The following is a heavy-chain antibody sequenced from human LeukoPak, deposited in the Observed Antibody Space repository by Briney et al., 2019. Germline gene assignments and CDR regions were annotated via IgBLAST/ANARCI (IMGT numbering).Heavy chain of an antibody. Sequence: ASVKVSCKASGYTFTSYGISWVRQAPGQGLEGMGWISAYNGNTNYAQKLQGRVTMTTDTSTSTAYMELRSLRSDDTAVYYCARGVVAAHYYYYMDVWGKGTTVTISS. CDR1: GYTFTSYG. CDR2: ISAYNGNT. V-gene: IGHV1-18*01. D-gene: IGHD2-15*01. CDR3: ARGVVAAHYYYYMDV. J-gene: IGHJ6*03.